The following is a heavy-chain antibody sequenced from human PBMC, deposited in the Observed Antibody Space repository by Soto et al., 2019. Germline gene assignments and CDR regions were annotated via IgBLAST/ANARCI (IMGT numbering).Heavy chain of an antibody. Sequence: QVQLVQSGAEVKKPGSSVKVSCKVSGGTFSTYPINWVRQAPGQGLECMGGIIPKFGTTNYAQKFRGTVTITADESTSTAYMELNTLRSEDTAGYYCARGASNSTGGYIWFDPWGQGTLVTVSS. CDR3: ARGASNSTGGYIWFDP. CDR1: GGTFSTYP. J-gene: IGHJ5*02. D-gene: IGHD6-19*01. CDR2: IIPKFGTT. V-gene: IGHV1-69*01.